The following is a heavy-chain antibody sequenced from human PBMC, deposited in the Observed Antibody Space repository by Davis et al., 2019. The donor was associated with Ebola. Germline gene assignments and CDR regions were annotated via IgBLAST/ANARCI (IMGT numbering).Heavy chain of an antibody. V-gene: IGHV1-46*03. Sequence: AASVKVSCKASGYTFTNYYIHWVRQALGQGLEWMGMINPNDGRTIYAQKFQGRVTVTRDTSTTTVYMELSSLRSEDTALYYCTTPGGQDSGYDVFDIWGQGTMVTVSS. CDR1: GYTFTNYY. J-gene: IGHJ3*02. D-gene: IGHD5-12*01. CDR2: INPNDGRT. CDR3: TTPGGQDSGYDVFDI.